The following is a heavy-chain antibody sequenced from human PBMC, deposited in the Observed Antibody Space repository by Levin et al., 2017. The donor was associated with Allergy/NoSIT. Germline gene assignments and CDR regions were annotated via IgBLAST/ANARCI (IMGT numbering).Heavy chain of an antibody. J-gene: IGHJ4*02. CDR2: VTGNGKTT. CDR1: GFTFRFSA. V-gene: IGHV3-23*01. D-gene: IGHD1-26*01. Sequence: GESLKISCAASGFTFRFSAMGWVRQAPGKGLEWVSAVTGNGKTTYYADSVKGRFTISKDDSKNTVDLHMNSLSAEDTALYYCTKDVAGATPDYWGQGTLVTVSS. CDR3: TKDVAGATPDY.